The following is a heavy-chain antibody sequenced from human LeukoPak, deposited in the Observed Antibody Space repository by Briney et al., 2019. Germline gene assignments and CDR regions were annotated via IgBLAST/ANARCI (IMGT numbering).Heavy chain of an antibody. V-gene: IGHV3-66*01. Sequence: GGSLRLSCAASGFTVSSNYMSWVRQAPGKGLEWVSVIYGGGSTYYADSVKGRFTVSRDNSKNTLSLQMNSLRAEDTAVYYCARDTDDFQGLDIWGQGTRVTVSS. CDR2: IYGGGST. CDR1: GFTVSSNY. D-gene: IGHD3-3*01. J-gene: IGHJ3*02. CDR3: ARDTDDFQGLDI.